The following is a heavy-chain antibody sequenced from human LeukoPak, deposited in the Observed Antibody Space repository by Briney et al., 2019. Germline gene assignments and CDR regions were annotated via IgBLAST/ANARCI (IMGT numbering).Heavy chain of an antibody. D-gene: IGHD5-12*01. CDR1: GYIFTDHG. CDR2: ISVFNGNT. J-gene: IGHJ3*02. Sequence: ASVKVSCKTSGYIFTDHGITWVRQAPGQGLEWMGWISVFNGNTNIAQKFQGRVTITTDKSTSTAYMELRSLRSDDTAVYYCARDIMYNGYYSPIVFDIWGQGTMVTVSS. V-gene: IGHV1-18*01. CDR3: ARDIMYNGYYSPIVFDI.